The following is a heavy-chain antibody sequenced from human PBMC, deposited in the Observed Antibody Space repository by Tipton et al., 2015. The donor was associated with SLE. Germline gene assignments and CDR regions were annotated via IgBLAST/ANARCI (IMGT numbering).Heavy chain of an antibody. CDR1: GGSISSSY. CDR3: ARHPRHPGGYYYDSSGYWDAFDI. V-gene: IGHV4-4*09. D-gene: IGHD3-22*01. Sequence: LRLSCTVSGGSISSSYWSWIRQPPGKGLEWIGYIYTSGSPNYNPSFKSRVTISVDTSKNQFSLKLISVTAADTAVYYCARHPRHPGGYYYDSSGYWDAFDIWGQGTMVTISS. J-gene: IGHJ3*02. CDR2: IYTSGSP.